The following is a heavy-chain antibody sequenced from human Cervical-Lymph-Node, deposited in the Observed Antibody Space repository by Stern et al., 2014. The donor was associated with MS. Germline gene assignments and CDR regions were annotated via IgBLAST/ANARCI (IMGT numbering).Heavy chain of an antibody. Sequence: VQLVDSGSEVKKPGASVKVSCKASGYTFTTYGISWVRPAPGQRLEWMGRLRAYNGNTNYEQKLQGRVTMTTDTSTSTAYMEPRSLRSDDTAVYYCARDKVVVVAATPMGYWGQGTLVTVSS. CDR3: ARDKVVVVAATPMGY. CDR1: GYTFTTYG. J-gene: IGHJ4*02. CDR2: LRAYNGNT. D-gene: IGHD2-15*01. V-gene: IGHV1-18*01.